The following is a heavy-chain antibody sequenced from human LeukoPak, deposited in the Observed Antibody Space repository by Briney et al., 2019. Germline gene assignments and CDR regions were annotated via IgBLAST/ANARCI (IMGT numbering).Heavy chain of an antibody. CDR3: ARVGITMVRGVKRLPFDY. D-gene: IGHD3-10*01. V-gene: IGHV4-34*01. J-gene: IGHJ4*02. Sequence: ETLSLTCAVYGGSFSGYYWSWIRQPPGKGLEWIGEINHSGSTNYNPSLKSRVTISVDTFKNQFSLKLSSVTAADTAVYYCARVGITMVRGVKRLPFDYWGQGTLVTVSS. CDR1: GGSFSGYY. CDR2: INHSGST.